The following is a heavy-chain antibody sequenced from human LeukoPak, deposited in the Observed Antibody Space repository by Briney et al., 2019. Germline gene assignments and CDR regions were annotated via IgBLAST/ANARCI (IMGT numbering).Heavy chain of an antibody. CDR3: ARQGYSSGFYYFDY. CDR2: IYTSGST. Sequence: SETLSPTCTVSGGSISSYSWSWIRQPAGKGLEWIGRIYTSGSTNYNPSLKSRVTMSVDTSKNQFSLKLSSVTAADTAVYYCARQGYSSGFYYFDYWGQGTLVTVSS. V-gene: IGHV4-4*07. D-gene: IGHD6-19*01. J-gene: IGHJ4*02. CDR1: GGSISSYS.